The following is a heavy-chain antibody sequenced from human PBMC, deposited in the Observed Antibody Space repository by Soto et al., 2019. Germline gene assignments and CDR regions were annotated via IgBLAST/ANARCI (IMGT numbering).Heavy chain of an antibody. J-gene: IGHJ6*02. CDR1: GDSIRSGNHY. D-gene: IGHD3-9*01. CDR3: ARGDILTVYGCMDV. Sequence: PSETLSLTCTVSGDSIRSGNHYWSWIRQPPGKGLEWLGYIYYSGSTYYSPSLKSRVTISVDTSKNQFSLKLNSVTAADTAVYYCARGDILTVYGCMDVWGQGTTVTVSS. CDR2: IYYSGST. V-gene: IGHV4-30-4*01.